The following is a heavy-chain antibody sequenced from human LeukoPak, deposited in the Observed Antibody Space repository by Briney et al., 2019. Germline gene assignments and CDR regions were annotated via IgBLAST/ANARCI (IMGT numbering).Heavy chain of an antibody. CDR1: GYTFTIYG. Sequence: AAVKVSFKSSGYTFTIYGISWVRQAPAQGLEWMGWISAYNGNTNYAQKLQGRVTMTTDTSTSTAYMELRRLRSDDTAVYYCASSIAAAGGFDYWGQGTLVTVSS. J-gene: IGHJ4*02. CDR3: ASSIAAAGGFDY. D-gene: IGHD6-13*01. CDR2: ISAYNGNT. V-gene: IGHV1-18*01.